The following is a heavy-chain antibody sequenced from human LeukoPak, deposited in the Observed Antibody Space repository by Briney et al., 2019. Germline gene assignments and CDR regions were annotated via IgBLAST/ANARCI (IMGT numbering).Heavy chain of an antibody. CDR3: ARDRSGGDCYFCDRDVFDY. Sequence: GGSLRLSCAASGFTFRTYTMHWVRQAPVKGLQWVSSISSSSSYIYYADSVKGRFTISRDNAKNSLYLQMNSLRAEDTAVYYCARDRSGGDCYFCDRDVFDYWGQGTLVTVSS. D-gene: IGHD2-21*02. CDR1: GFTFRTYT. CDR2: ISSSSSYI. J-gene: IGHJ4*02. V-gene: IGHV3-21*01.